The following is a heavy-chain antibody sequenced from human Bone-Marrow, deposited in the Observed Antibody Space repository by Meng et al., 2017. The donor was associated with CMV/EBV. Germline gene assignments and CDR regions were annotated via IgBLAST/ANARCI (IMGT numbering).Heavy chain of an antibody. Sequence: GESLKISCAASGFTFSSYGMHWVRQAPGKGLEWVAVIWYDGSNKYYADSVKGRFTISRDNSKNTLYLQMNSLRAEDTAVYYCAKDLSFECSGGSCYSIGVYYYYGMDVWGQGTTVTGSS. J-gene: IGHJ6*02. CDR1: GFTFSSYG. V-gene: IGHV3-33*06. CDR3: AKDLSFECSGGSCYSIGVYYYYGMDV. CDR2: IWYDGSNK. D-gene: IGHD2-15*01.